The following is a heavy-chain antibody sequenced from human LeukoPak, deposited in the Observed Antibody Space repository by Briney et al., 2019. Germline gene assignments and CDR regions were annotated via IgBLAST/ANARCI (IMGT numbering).Heavy chain of an antibody. CDR3: AKGTGTLRAIDY. D-gene: IGHD3/OR15-3a*01. J-gene: IGHJ4*02. CDR1: GFTFSTYG. CDR2: ISYDGNYK. V-gene: IGHV3-30*18. Sequence: GGSLRLSCAASGFTFSTYGIHWVRQAPGEGLEWVALISYDGNYKEHADSAKGRFTVSRDNAKSTVYLQMNSLRAEDTAVYYCAKGTGTLRAIDYWGQGTLVTVSS.